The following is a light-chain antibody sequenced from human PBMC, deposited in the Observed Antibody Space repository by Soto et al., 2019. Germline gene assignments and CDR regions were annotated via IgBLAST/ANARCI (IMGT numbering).Light chain of an antibody. CDR3: QSYDSSLGGNYV. CDR2: GNG. Sequence: QSVLTQPPSVSGAPGQRVTISCSGTSSSIGAGYEVHWYHQLPGTAPKLVVSGNGNRPSGVPDRLSASKSGTSASLAITGLQAEDEADYYCQSYDSSLGGNYVFGTGTKVTV. J-gene: IGLJ1*01. CDR1: SSSIGAGYE. V-gene: IGLV1-40*01.